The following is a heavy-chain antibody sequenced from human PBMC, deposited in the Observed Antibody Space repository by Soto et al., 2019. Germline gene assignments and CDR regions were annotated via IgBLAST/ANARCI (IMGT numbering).Heavy chain of an antibody. D-gene: IGHD3-10*01. CDR1: GYTFTSYY. CDR2: IIPIFGTA. CDR3: ARDLWFGEIGPYYYSMDV. Sequence: GASVKVSCKASGYTFTSYYMHWVRQAPGQGLEWMGGIIPIFGTANYAQKFQGRVTITADESTSTAYMELSSLRSEDTAVYYCARDLWFGEIGPYYYSMDVWGQGTTVTVSS. J-gene: IGHJ6*02. V-gene: IGHV1-69*13.